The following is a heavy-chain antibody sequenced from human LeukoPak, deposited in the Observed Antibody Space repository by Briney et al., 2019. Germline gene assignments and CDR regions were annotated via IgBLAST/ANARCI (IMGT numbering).Heavy chain of an antibody. D-gene: IGHD2-21*02. Sequence: GASVKVSCKASGGTFSSYAISWVRQAPGQGLEWMGRIIPILDIPNYAQKFQGRVTITADKSTSTAYMELSSLRSEDTAVYYCARSGGNSGHDAFDIWGQGTMVTVSS. CDR3: ARSGGNSGHDAFDI. CDR1: GGTFSSYA. CDR2: IIPILDIP. V-gene: IGHV1-69*04. J-gene: IGHJ3*02.